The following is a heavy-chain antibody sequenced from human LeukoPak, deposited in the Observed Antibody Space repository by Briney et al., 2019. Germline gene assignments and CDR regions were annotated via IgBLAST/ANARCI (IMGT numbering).Heavy chain of an antibody. Sequence: ASVKVSCKASGYTFTSYYMHWVRQAPGQGLEWMGIINPSGGSTSYAQKFQGRVTMTRDTSTSTVYMELSSLRSEDTAVYYCARDHTGGYDKPFHHYYYMDVWGKGTTVTISS. V-gene: IGHV1-46*01. CDR1: GYTFTSYY. J-gene: IGHJ6*03. CDR3: ARDHTGGYDKPFHHYYYMDV. D-gene: IGHD5-12*01. CDR2: INPSGGST.